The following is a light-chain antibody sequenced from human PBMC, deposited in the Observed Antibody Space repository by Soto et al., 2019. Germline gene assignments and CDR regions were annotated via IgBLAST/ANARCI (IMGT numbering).Light chain of an antibody. CDR3: HQYGNSPQT. J-gene: IGKJ1*01. CDR2: GAS. Sequence: DIVMTQSPASLAVSLGERATLSCRASQSVSSANFAWYQQTPGQAPRLLIYGASSRATGIPDRFSGSGSGTVFTLTINILEPDDFAVYYCHQYGNSPQTFGQGTKVDIK. V-gene: IGKV3-20*01. CDR1: QSVSSAN.